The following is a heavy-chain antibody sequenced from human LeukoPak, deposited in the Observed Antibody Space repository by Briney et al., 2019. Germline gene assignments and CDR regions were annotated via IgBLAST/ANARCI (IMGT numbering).Heavy chain of an antibody. Sequence: SETLSLTCTVSGDSISSYHWSWIRQPPGKGLEWIGYISYSGNTNYNPSLKSRDTISVDTSKNQFSLKLSSVTAADTAVYYCARVGRGDYTWGSYSCDHWGQGTLVTVSS. CDR2: ISYSGNT. V-gene: IGHV4-59*01. CDR3: ARVGRGDYTWGSYSCDH. D-gene: IGHD3-16*01. J-gene: IGHJ4*02. CDR1: GDSISSYH.